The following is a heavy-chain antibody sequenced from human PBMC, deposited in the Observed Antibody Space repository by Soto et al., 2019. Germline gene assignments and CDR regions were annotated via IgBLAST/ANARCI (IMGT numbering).Heavy chain of an antibody. V-gene: IGHV4-59*01. D-gene: IGHD3-10*01. J-gene: IGHJ5*02. CDR2: IYYSGST. CDR3: ARDRMVRGAVGWFDP. Sequence: SETLSLTCTVSGGSISSYYWSWIRQPPGKGLEWIGYIYYSGSTNYNPSLKSRVTISVDTSKNQFSLKLSSVTAADTAVYYCARDRMVRGAVGWFDPWGQGTLVTVSS. CDR1: GGSISSYY.